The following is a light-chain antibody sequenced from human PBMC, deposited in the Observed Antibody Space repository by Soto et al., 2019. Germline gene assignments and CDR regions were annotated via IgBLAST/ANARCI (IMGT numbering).Light chain of an antibody. J-gene: IGKJ1*01. CDR3: QHYNTYPWK. V-gene: IGKV1-5*03. CDR2: KAS. Sequence: DIQMTQSPSTLSASVGDRVTVTCRASQSISSWLAWYQQKAGKAPKLLIYKASALESGVPSRFSGSGPGTEFTLTISSLEPEDFATYYCQHYNTYPWKFGQGTKV. CDR1: QSISSW.